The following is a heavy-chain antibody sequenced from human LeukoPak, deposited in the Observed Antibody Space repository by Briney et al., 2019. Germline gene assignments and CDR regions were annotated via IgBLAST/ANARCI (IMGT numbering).Heavy chain of an antibody. CDR1: GFTFDDYA. V-gene: IGHV3-9*01. CDR3: AKTTRTYYFDTNGYYFDN. D-gene: IGHD3-22*01. J-gene: IGHJ4*02. CDR2: ITWNSDST. Sequence: GRPLRLSCATSGFTFDDYAMHWVRQAPGKGLEWVSGITWNSDSTGYADSVKGRFTISRDNAKNSLYLQMNSLRAEDTALYYCAKTTRTYYFDTNGYYFDNWGQGTLVTVST.